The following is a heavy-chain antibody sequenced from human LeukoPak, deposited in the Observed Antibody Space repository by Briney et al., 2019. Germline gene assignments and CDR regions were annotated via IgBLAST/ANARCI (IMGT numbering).Heavy chain of an antibody. Sequence: GGSLRLSCAVSGLTFSSSWMDWVRQAPGKGLEWVASINPDGNKKYSADSVKGRFTISRDNAENSLYQQMNSLRVEDTAFYYCARDLAYSRLDYWGQGMLVTVSS. J-gene: IGHJ4*02. CDR2: INPDGNKK. D-gene: IGHD5-18*01. CDR1: GLTFSSSW. CDR3: ARDLAYSRLDY. V-gene: IGHV3-7*01.